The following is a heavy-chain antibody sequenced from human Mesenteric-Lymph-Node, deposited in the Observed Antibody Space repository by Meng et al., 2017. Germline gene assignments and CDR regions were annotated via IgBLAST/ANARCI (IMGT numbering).Heavy chain of an antibody. CDR2: IWYDGSNK. J-gene: IGHJ4*02. Sequence: GESLKISCAASGFTFSSYGMHWVRQAPGKGLEWVAVIWYDGSNKYYADSVKGRFTISRDNSKNTLYLQMNSLRAEDTAVYYCARDRRGDSSGYYYYFDSWGQGTLVTVSS. D-gene: IGHD3-22*01. CDR1: GFTFSSYG. CDR3: ARDRRGDSSGYYYYFDS. V-gene: IGHV3-33*01.